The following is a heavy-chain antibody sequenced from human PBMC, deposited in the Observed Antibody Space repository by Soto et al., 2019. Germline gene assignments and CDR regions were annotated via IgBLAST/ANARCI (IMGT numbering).Heavy chain of an antibody. CDR2: ISNSGGAT. CDR1: GFAFSSRA. D-gene: IGHD3-10*01. Sequence: EVQLLESGGGLVQPGGSLRLFCAASGFAFSSRAMTWVRQAPGKGLEWVSSISNSGGATFYADSVKGRFTVSRENSKNTLYLQMNSLRTEDTALYYCAKELSYNSGRPFDYWGQGTLVTVSS. CDR3: AKELSYNSGRPFDY. V-gene: IGHV3-23*01. J-gene: IGHJ4*02.